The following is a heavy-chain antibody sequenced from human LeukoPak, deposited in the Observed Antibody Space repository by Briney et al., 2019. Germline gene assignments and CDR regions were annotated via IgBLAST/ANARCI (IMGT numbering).Heavy chain of an antibody. J-gene: IGHJ4*02. CDR3: ARHEEGGDYRFDY. Sequence: SETLSLTCAVSGYSISSGYYWGWIRQPPGKGLGWIGSIYHSGSTYYNPSLKSRVTISVDTSKNQFSLKLSSVTAADTAVYYCARHEEGGDYRFDYWGQGTLVTVSS. D-gene: IGHD4-17*01. V-gene: IGHV4-38-2*01. CDR1: GYSISSGYY. CDR2: IYHSGST.